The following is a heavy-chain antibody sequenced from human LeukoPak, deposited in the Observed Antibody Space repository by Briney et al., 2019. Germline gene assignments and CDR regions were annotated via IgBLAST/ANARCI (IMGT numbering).Heavy chain of an antibody. CDR1: GGSISSLY. J-gene: IGHJ6*03. CDR3: ARGSGSYGSNMDV. V-gene: IGHV4-59*01. CDR2: IYYSGST. Sequence: SETLSLTCAVSGGSISSLYWNWIRQPPGKGLEHIGYIYYSGSTNYNPSLKSRVTISIDTSKNQFSLKLNSVTVADTAIYYCARGSGSYGSNMDVWGKGTTVTISS. D-gene: IGHD3-10*01.